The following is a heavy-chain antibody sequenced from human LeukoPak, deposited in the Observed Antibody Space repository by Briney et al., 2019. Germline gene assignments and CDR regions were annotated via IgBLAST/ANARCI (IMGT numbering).Heavy chain of an antibody. D-gene: IGHD2-15*01. CDR1: GFTFDDYT. V-gene: IGHV3-43*01. CDR2: ISWDGGSA. J-gene: IGHJ6*04. CDR3: AKDISCSGGSCYSAMDV. Sequence: GGSLRLSCAASGFTFDDYTMHWVRQVPGKGLEWVSLISWDGGSAYYADSVKGRFTISRDNSKNSLYLQMNSLRTEDTALYYCAKDISCSGGSCYSAMDVWGKGTTVTVSS.